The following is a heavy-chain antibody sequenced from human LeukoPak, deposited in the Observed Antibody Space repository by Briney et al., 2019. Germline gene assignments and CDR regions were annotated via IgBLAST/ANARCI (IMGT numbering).Heavy chain of an antibody. CDR2: IRSTAYVGTT. CDR3: RRGPIQLWLHNGMDV. J-gene: IGHJ6*02. V-gene: IGHV3-49*04. CDR1: GFTFCDHA. D-gene: IGHD5-18*01. Sequence: GGSLRLSCAASGFTFCDHAISWVRQAPGKGLEWVGFIRSTAYVGTTEYAASVKGRFIISRENSKSIAYLQMNSLKTEDTAIYYCRRGPIQLWLHNGMDVWGQGTTVIVSS.